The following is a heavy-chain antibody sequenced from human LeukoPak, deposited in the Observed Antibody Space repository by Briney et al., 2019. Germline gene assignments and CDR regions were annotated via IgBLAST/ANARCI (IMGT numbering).Heavy chain of an antibody. D-gene: IGHD4-17*01. CDR3: ARGTVTIDYFDY. J-gene: IGHJ4*02. CDR2: IYSSGST. V-gene: IGHV4-4*07. CDR1: GGSISSYY. Sequence: SETLSLTCTVSGGSISSYYWSWIRQPAGKGLDWIGRIYSSGSTNYNPSLKSRVTMSVDTSKDQFSLRLSPVTAADTAVYYCARGTVTIDYFDYWGQGTLVTVSS.